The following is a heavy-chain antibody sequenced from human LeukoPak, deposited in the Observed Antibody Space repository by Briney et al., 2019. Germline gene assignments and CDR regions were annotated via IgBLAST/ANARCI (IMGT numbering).Heavy chain of an antibody. CDR3: TKSPRWAAAPDY. CDR2: VSWNSGNI. V-gene: IGHV3-9*01. CDR1: GFTFSSYA. D-gene: IGHD6-13*01. J-gene: IGHJ4*02. Sequence: GGSLRLSCAASGFTFSSYAMSWVRQAPGKGLEWVSGVSWNSGNIGYAESVKGRFTISRDNAKNSLYLQMNSLRAEDTALYYCTKSPRWAAAPDYWGRGTLVTVSS.